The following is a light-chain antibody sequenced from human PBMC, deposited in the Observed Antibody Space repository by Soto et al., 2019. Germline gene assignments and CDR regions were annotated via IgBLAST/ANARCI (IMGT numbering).Light chain of an antibody. CDR3: QQYGNSPRT. V-gene: IGKV3-20*01. CDR2: GAS. CDR1: QSVSSSY. Sequence: EIVLTQSPGTLSLSPGERATLSCRASQSVSSSYLAWYQQKPGQAPRLLIYGASSRATGIPDRFSGSGSGKYFTLTISRLEPEDFAVYYCQQYGNSPRTFRQGTKVEIK. J-gene: IGKJ1*01.